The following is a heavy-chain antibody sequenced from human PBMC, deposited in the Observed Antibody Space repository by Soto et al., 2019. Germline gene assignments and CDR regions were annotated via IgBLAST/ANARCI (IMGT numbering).Heavy chain of an antibody. V-gene: IGHV4-30-4*01. D-gene: IGHD6-13*01. CDR2: IYYSGST. CDR3: AREHIAAAGNWFDP. CDR1: GGSISSGDYY. Sequence: SETLSLTCTVSGGSISSGDYYWSWIRQPPGKGLEWIGYIYYSGSTYYNPSLKSRVTISVDTSKNQFSLKLSSVTAADTAVYYCAREHIAAAGNWFDPWGQGTLVTVSS. J-gene: IGHJ5*02.